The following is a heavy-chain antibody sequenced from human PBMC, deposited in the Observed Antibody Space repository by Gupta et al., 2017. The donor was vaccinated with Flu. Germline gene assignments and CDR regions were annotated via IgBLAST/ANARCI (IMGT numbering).Heavy chain of an antibody. CDR1: GFTFDDYA. Sequence: EVQLVESGGGLVQPGRSLRLSCAASGFTFDDYAMHWVRQAPGKGLEWVSGISWNSGSIGYADSVKGRFTISRDNAKNSLYLQMNSLRAEDTALYYCAKGQGSSGWYGPFGYWGQGTLVTVSS. CDR2: ISWNSGSI. CDR3: AKGQGSSGWYGPFGY. J-gene: IGHJ4*02. V-gene: IGHV3-9*01. D-gene: IGHD6-19*01.